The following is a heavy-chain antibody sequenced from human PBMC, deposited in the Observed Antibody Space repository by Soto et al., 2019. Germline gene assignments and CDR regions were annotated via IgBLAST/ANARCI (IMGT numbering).Heavy chain of an antibody. J-gene: IGHJ4*02. Sequence: EVQLVESGGGLVQPGGSLRLSCAASGFTFSSYSMNWVRQAPGKGLEWVSYISSRSSTIYYADSVKGRFTISRDNAKNSLYPQMSSLRDEDTAVYYCARARPGSGSYYDFDYWGQGTLVTVSS. D-gene: IGHD3-10*01. V-gene: IGHV3-48*02. CDR3: ARARPGSGSYYDFDY. CDR2: ISSRSSTI. CDR1: GFTFSSYS.